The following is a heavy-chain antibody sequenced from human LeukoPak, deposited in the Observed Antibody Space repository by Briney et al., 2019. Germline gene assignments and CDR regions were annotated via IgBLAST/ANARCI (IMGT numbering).Heavy chain of an antibody. V-gene: IGHV1-69*05. Sequence: ASVKVSCKASGGTFSSYGISWVRQAPGQGLEWMGGIIPISGTANYAQRFQGRVTFTTDESTSTAYMEPTSLRSEDTAVYYCARGGTFYRRTLLNYFDYWGQGSLVTVSS. J-gene: IGHJ4*02. CDR1: GGTFSSYG. CDR2: IIPISGTA. CDR3: ARGGTFYRRTLLNYFDY. D-gene: IGHD1-14*01.